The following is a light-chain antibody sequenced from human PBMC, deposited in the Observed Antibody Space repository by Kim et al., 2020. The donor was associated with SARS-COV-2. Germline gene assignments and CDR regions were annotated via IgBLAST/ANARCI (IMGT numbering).Light chain of an antibody. CDR2: CKH. CDR1: SLRRFY. CDR3: NSRDSSGNHAV. Sequence: LGQTVRITSQGESLRRFYTSWYQQKPRQAPVLVIYCKHNPPSGIPDRFSGSSSENTASLTISGAQGKDEADYFCNSRDSSGNHAVFGGGTQLTVL. J-gene: IGLJ7*01. V-gene: IGLV3-19*01.